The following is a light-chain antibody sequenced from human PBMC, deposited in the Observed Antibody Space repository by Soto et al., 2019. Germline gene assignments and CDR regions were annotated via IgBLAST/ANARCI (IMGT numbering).Light chain of an antibody. CDR2: EIN. V-gene: IGLV2-11*01. J-gene: IGLJ1*01. CDR1: SSDVGAYNS. Sequence: QSALTQPRSVSGSPGQSLTISCSGTSSDVGAYNSVSWYQQHPGKVPKLMIFEINKRPSGVPDRFSGSKSGSTASLTISGLQPEDEADYYCCSSAGSYTYVFGTGTKLTVL. CDR3: CSSAGSYTYV.